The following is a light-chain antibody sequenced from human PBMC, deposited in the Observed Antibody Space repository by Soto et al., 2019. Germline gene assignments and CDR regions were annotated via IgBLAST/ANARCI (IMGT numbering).Light chain of an antibody. CDR3: QSYDSSLSGSV. V-gene: IGLV1-40*01. CDR1: SSNIGALYD. Sequence: QSVLTQPPSVSGAPGQRVTISCTGSSSNIGALYDVHRYQQLPGTAPKLLIYGNTNRPSEVPDRFSASKSATSASLAITGLQAEDEADYYCQSYDSSLSGSVFGTGTKVTVL. J-gene: IGLJ1*01. CDR2: GNT.